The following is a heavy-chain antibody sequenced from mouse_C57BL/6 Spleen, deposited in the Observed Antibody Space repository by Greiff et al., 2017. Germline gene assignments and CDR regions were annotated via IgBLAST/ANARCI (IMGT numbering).Heavy chain of an antibody. J-gene: IGHJ1*03. D-gene: IGHD4-1*01. Sequence: QVQLKQSGAELVKPGASVKMSCKASGYTFTSYWITWVKQRPGQGLEWIGDIYPGSGSTNYNEKFKSKATLTVDTSSSTAYMQLSSLTSEDSAVYDCARGGTGTGYFDVWGTGTTVTVSS. CDR1: GYTFTSYW. V-gene: IGHV1-55*01. CDR3: ARGGTGTGYFDV. CDR2: IYPGSGST.